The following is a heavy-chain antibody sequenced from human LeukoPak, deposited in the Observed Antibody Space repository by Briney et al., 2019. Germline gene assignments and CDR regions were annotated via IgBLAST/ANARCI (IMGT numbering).Heavy chain of an antibody. J-gene: IGHJ3*02. CDR2: IGKSGNTI. Sequence: GGSLRLSCAVSGFTFTTYEMNWVRQAPGKGLEWVPYIGKSGNTIYYADSVKGRFTISRDNAKNSLWLQMNTLRAEDTAVYYCARCIDRSGHCDAFDIWGQGTMVIVSS. CDR1: GFTFTTYE. D-gene: IGHD6-25*01. V-gene: IGHV3-48*03. CDR3: ARCIDRSGHCDAFDI.